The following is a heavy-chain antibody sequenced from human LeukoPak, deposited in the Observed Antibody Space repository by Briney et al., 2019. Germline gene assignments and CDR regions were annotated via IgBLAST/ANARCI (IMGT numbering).Heavy chain of an antibody. CDR3: ARAPPGYSYGSGYYFDY. CDR2: IIPIFGTA. J-gene: IGHJ4*02. D-gene: IGHD5-18*01. CDR1: GGTFSSYA. Sequence: AASVKVSCKASGGTFSSYAISWVRQAPGQGLEWMGGIIPIFGTANYAQKFQGRVTITADESTSTAYMELSSLRSEDTAVYYCARAPPGYSYGSGYYFDYWGQGTLVTVSS. V-gene: IGHV1-69*13.